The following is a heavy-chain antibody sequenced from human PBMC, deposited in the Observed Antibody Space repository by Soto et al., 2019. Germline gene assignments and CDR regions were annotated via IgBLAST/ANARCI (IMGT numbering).Heavy chain of an antibody. J-gene: IGHJ4*02. V-gene: IGHV1-69*01. CDR2: IIPIFGTA. CDR1: GGTFSRHA. D-gene: IGHD3-22*01. Sequence: QVQLVQSGAEVRKPGSSVKVSCQASGGTFSRHAISWVRQAPGQGLEWMGGIIPIFGTANHDQKFQGRVTVIADESTSTVYMELSSLRTEDTAMYYCARGWGYDSNDYYYAYLGQGTLVIVSS. CDR3: ARGWGYDSNDYYYAY.